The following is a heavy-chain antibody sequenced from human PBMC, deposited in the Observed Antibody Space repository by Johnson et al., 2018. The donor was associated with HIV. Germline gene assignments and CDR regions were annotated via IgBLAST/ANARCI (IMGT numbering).Heavy chain of an antibody. Sequence: VESGGGLVQPGGSLRLSCAGSGFTFSNYCMTWVRLAPGKGLEWVANIKQDGTEKYYVDSVKGRFTISRDNTKNSLYLQMNNLRAEDTALYYCVWNYVAAVDIWGQGTMVTVSS. D-gene: IGHD1-7*01. V-gene: IGHV3-7*01. CDR2: IKQDGTEK. CDR3: VWNYVAAVDI. J-gene: IGHJ3*02. CDR1: GFTFSNYC.